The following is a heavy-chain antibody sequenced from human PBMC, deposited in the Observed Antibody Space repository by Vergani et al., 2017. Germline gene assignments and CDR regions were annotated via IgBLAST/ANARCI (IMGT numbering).Heavy chain of an antibody. CDR1: GGPISSYF. V-gene: IGHV4-59*01. D-gene: IGHD1-26*01. J-gene: IGHJ4*02. CDR3: ARGHSSGSYYSCFDY. CDR2: IYYSGST. Sequence: QVQLQESGPGLVKPSETLSLTCTVSGGPISSYFWSWIRQPPGKGLEWIGYIYYSGSTNYNPSLKSRVTISVDTSKNQFSLQLSSVTAADTAVYYCARGHSSGSYYSCFDYWGQGTLVTVSS.